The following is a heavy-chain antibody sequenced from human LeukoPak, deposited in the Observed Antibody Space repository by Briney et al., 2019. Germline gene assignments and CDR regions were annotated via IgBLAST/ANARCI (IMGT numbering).Heavy chain of an antibody. Sequence: SGGPLRLSCAASGFTFSSYSMNWVRQAPGKGLGWVSSISSSSSYIYYADSVKGRFTISRDNAKNSLYLQMNSLRAEDTAVYYCARDSHIVVVPAAVQGWFDPWGQGTLVTVSS. CDR2: ISSSSSYI. D-gene: IGHD2-2*01. V-gene: IGHV3-21*01. J-gene: IGHJ5*02. CDR3: ARDSHIVVVPAAVQGWFDP. CDR1: GFTFSSYS.